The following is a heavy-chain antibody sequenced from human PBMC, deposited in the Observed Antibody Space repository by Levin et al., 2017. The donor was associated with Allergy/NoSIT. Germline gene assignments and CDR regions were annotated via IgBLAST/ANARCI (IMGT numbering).Heavy chain of an antibody. V-gene: IGHV3-30*18. CDR2: ISYDGSNK. Sequence: PGGSLRLSCAASGFTFSSYGMHWVRQAPGKGLEWVAVISYDGSNKYYADSVKGRFTISRDNSKNTLYLQMNSLRAEDTAVYYCAKAMGYCSGGSCPKGPWGDYWGQGTLVTVSS. CDR1: GFTFSSYG. D-gene: IGHD2-15*01. CDR3: AKAMGYCSGGSCPKGPWGDY. J-gene: IGHJ4*02.